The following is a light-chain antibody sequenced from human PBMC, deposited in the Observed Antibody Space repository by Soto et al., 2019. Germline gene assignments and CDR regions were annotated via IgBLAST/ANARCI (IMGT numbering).Light chain of an antibody. V-gene: IGKV1-39*01. CDR1: QRISNY. CDR3: QQSYNTLT. CDR2: GAT. Sequence: IQMTQSPSSLSASVGDRVTITCRASQRISNYLNWYQQKPGKAPRVLIYGATTLQSGVPSRFSGSGSGTDFVLTISNLQPEDFATYYYQQSYNTLTFAGGTKVDIK. J-gene: IGKJ4*01.